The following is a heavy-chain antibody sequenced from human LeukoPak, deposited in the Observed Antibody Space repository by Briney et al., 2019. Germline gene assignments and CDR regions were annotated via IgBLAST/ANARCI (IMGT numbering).Heavy chain of an antibody. V-gene: IGHV1-18*01. D-gene: IGHD6-13*01. CDR1: GYTFTSYG. J-gene: IGHJ3*02. Sequence: ASVKVSCKASGYTFTSYGISWVRQAPGQGLEWMGWISAYNGNTNYAQKLQGRVTMTTDTSTSTAYMELRSLRSDDTAVYYCARAPYSSSWCGGSDIWGQGTMVTVSS. CDR2: ISAYNGNT. CDR3: ARAPYSSSWCGGSDI.